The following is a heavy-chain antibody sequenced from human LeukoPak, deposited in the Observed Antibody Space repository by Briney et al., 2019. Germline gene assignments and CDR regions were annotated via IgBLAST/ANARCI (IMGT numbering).Heavy chain of an antibody. J-gene: IGHJ4*02. Sequence: SETLSLTCTVSGGSISSSNYFWGWVRQAPGKGLEWIGSIYYSGSTYYNPSLKSRVTISVDTSKNQFSLKLSSVTAADTAVYYCARVHSDSSGYYHDYWGQGTLVTVSS. CDR1: GGSISSSNYF. D-gene: IGHD3-22*01. V-gene: IGHV4-39*07. CDR2: IYYSGST. CDR3: ARVHSDSSGYYHDY.